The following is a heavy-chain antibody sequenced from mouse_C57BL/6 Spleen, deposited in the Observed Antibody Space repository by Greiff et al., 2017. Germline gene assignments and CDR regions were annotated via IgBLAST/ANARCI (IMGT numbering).Heavy chain of an antibody. Sequence: QVQLQQPGAELVMPGASVKLSCKASGYTFTSYWMHWVKQRPGQGLEWIGEIDPSDSYTTSNQKFKGKSTFTVDKSSTTAYLQLSSLTSEASAVYYCASCHYCGRGHYWYFDVWGTGTTVTVSA. CDR2: IDPSDSYT. D-gene: IGHD1-1*01. CDR1: GYTFTSYW. V-gene: IGHV1-69*01. J-gene: IGHJ1*03. CDR3: ASCHYCGRGHYWYFDV.